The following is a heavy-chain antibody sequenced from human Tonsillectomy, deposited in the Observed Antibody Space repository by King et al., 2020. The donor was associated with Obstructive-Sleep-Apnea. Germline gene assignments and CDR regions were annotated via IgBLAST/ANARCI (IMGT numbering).Heavy chain of an antibody. Sequence: VQLVESGGGLVKPGGSLRLSCAASGFTFSSYSMHWVRQAPGKGLEWVSSISSGSSYKHYADSVKGRFTISRDNAKNSLYLEVNSLRAEDTAVYFCARASPPGYSPILSAMDVWGQGTTVTVSS. CDR2: ISSGSSYK. V-gene: IGHV3-21*01. CDR3: ARASPPGYSPILSAMDV. J-gene: IGHJ6*02. CDR1: GFTFSSYS. D-gene: IGHD6-13*01.